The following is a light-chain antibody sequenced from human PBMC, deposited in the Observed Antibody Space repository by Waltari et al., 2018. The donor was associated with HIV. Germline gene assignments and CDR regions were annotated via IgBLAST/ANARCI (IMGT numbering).Light chain of an antibody. V-gene: IGKV3-20*01. CDR3: QHCGDASNT. CDR1: QILGNAY. Sequence: EIVLTPSPGTLSLSPGERATLSCRASQILGNAYYAWYQQKPGQAPRILSSGASSRANGVPDRFSGSGSETDFTLTISRLEPEDFAVYYCQHCGDASNTFGQGTKLEV. CDR2: GAS. J-gene: IGKJ2*01.